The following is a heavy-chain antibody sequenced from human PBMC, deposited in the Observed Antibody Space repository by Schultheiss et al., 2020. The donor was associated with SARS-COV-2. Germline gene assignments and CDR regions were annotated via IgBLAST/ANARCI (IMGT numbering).Heavy chain of an antibody. CDR3: ARLIAVAGDY. CDR2: ISSSSSTI. J-gene: IGHJ4*02. Sequence: GGSLRLSCAASGFTFSSYAMHWVRQAPGKGLEWVSYISSSSSTIYYADSVKGRFTISRDNAKNSLYVQMNSLRAEDTAVYYCARLIAVAGDYWGQGTLVTVLL. CDR1: GFTFSSYA. D-gene: IGHD6-19*01. V-gene: IGHV3-48*04.